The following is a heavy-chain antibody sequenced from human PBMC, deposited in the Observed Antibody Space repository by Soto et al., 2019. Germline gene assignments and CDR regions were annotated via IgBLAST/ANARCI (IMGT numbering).Heavy chain of an antibody. CDR2: IYDGGST. J-gene: IGHJ4*02. V-gene: IGHV4-30-4*01. Sequence: QVQLQESGPILVKPSQTLSLTCTVSGGSISSVYDYWSWIRQSPDKGLEWIGHIYDGGSTYNNPALMGRGTIPVDTSTNPFSLQLRSVTAADTAVYCCARGPSGDEFAYWGQGTLVTVSS. D-gene: IGHD7-27*01. CDR1: GGSISSVYDY. CDR3: ARGPSGDEFAY.